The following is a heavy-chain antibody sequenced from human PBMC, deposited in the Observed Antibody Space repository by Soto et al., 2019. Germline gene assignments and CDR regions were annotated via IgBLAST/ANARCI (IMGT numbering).Heavy chain of an antibody. Sequence: GASVKVSCKACGGTFSSYAISWVRQAPGQGLEWMGGIIPIFGTANYAQKFQGRVTITADESTSTAYMELSSLRSEDTAVYYCARGPPDYYDSSGPTFDYWGQGTLVTVSS. CDR2: IIPIFGTA. CDR3: ARGPPDYYDSSGPTFDY. CDR1: GGTFSSYA. J-gene: IGHJ4*02. D-gene: IGHD3-22*01. V-gene: IGHV1-69*13.